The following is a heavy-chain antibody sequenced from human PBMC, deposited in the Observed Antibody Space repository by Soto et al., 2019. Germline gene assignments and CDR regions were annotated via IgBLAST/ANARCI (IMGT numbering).Heavy chain of an antibody. V-gene: IGHV1-18*01. J-gene: IGHJ4*02. CDR1: GYTFTSYG. CDR3: ARVGFVVVPAASEFFDY. D-gene: IGHD2-2*01. CDR2: ISAYNGNT. Sequence: ASVKVSCKASGYTFTSYGISWLRQAPGQGLEWMGWISAYNGNTNYAQKLQGRVTMTTDTSTSTAYMELRSLRSDDTAVYYCARVGFVVVPAASEFFDYWGQGTLVTVSS.